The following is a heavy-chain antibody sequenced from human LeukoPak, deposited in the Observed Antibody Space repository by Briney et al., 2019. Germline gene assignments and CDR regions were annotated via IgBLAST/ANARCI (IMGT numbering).Heavy chain of an antibody. V-gene: IGHV3-49*04. CDR2: IRSKAYGETT. CDR3: SRVFYSSGSYYSPLDS. J-gene: IGHJ4*02. D-gene: IGHD3-10*01. CDR1: RFSFSDYA. Sequence: GGSLRLSCIASRFSFSDYALSWVRQAPGKGLEWVGFIRSKAYGETTEYAASVKGRFTISRDDSKSIAYLQMNSLKTEDTAVYYCSRVFYSSGSYYSPLDSWGQGTLVTVSS.